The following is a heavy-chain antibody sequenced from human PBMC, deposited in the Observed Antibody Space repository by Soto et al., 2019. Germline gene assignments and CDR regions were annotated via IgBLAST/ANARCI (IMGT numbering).Heavy chain of an antibody. J-gene: IGHJ6*02. CDR3: AKVGPDAHRGYYGMDV. Sequence: GGSLRLSCAASGFTFDDYAMHWVRQAPGKGLEWVSGISWNSGSIGYADSVKGRFTISRDNAKNSLYLQMNSLRAEDTALYYCAKVGPDAHRGYYGMDVWGQGTTVTVYS. CDR1: GFTFDDYA. V-gene: IGHV3-9*01. CDR2: ISWNSGSI. D-gene: IGHD2-2*01.